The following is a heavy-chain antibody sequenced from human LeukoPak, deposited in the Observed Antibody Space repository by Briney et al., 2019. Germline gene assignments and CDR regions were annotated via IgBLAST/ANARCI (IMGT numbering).Heavy chain of an antibody. CDR1: GYSFTSYW. D-gene: IGHD1-26*01. Sequence: GESLKISCKGSGYSFTSYWIGWVRQMPGKGLEWMGIIYPGDSDTGYSPSFQGQVTISADKSISTAYLQWSSLKASDTAMYYCARMYSGSYYLGVGFDYRGQGTLVTVSS. CDR2: IYPGDSDT. CDR3: ARMYSGSYYLGVGFDY. J-gene: IGHJ4*02. V-gene: IGHV5-51*01.